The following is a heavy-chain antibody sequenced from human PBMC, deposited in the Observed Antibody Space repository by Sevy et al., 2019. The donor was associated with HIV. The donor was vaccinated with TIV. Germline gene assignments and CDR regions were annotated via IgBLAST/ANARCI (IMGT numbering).Heavy chain of an antibody. J-gene: IGHJ6*02. V-gene: IGHV3-23*01. Sequence: GGSLRLSCVASGFTFSKYAMSWVRQAPGKGLEWVSTISDSGRRTYYRDSVKGRFTVSRDNSKNMVDLQMNSLGVDDTAIYCCTRGGTPREEYYYYGLDVWGQGATVTVSS. CDR3: TRGGTPREEYYYYGLDV. CDR2: ISDSGRRT. D-gene: IGHD3-16*01. CDR1: GFTFSKYA.